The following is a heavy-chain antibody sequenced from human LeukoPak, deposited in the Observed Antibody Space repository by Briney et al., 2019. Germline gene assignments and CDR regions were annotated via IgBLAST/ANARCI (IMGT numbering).Heavy chain of an antibody. CDR3: AKDDYGDLIDY. J-gene: IGHJ4*02. CDR1: GFTFSSYW. V-gene: IGHV3-74*01. D-gene: IGHD4-17*01. Sequence: PGGSLRLSCAASGFTFSSYWIHWVRQVPGKGLVWVSGVNSDGSPTNYADSVKGRFTISRDNAKNTLYLQMNSLRAEDTAVYYCAKDDYGDLIDYWGQGTLVTVSS. CDR2: VNSDGSPT.